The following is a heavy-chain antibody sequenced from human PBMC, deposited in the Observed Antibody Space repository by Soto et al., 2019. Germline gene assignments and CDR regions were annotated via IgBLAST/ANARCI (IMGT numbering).Heavy chain of an antibody. CDR1: GGSFSGYY. Sequence: SETLSLTCAVYGGSFSGYYWSWIRQPPGKGLEWIGEINHSGSTNYNPSLKSRVTISVDTSKNQFSLKLSSVTAADTAVYYCARGRGGGSGRYDDYWGQGPLVTVSS. D-gene: IGHD3-10*01. V-gene: IGHV4-34*01. CDR3: ARGRGGGSGRYDDY. J-gene: IGHJ4*02. CDR2: INHSGST.